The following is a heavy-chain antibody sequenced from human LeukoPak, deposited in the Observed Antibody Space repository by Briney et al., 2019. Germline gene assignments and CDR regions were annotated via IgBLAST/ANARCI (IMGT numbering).Heavy chain of an antibody. CDR1: GGSISSYY. CDR3: ARVQNYESSGDYYGGECAFYI. Sequence: SETLSLTCTVSGGSISSYYWSWIRRPPGKGLEWIGYIYYSGSTNYNPSLKSRVTISVDTSKNQFSLKLSSVTAADTAVYYCARVQNYESSGDYYGGECAFYIWGQGTMVTVSS. V-gene: IGHV4-59*12. D-gene: IGHD3-22*01. J-gene: IGHJ3*02. CDR2: IYYSGST.